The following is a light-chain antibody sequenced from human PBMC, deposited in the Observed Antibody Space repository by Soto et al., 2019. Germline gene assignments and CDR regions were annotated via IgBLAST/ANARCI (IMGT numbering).Light chain of an antibody. CDR1: QMISNW. CDR2: DAS. Sequence: DIQMTQSPSTLSASVGDRVTITCRASQMISNWLAWYQQKPGRAPKILIHDASSLQTGVPSRFSGSASGEEFTLTISSLQPDDIATYYCQQYNSYSTFGQGTKVDIK. CDR3: QQYNSYST. V-gene: IGKV1-5*01. J-gene: IGKJ1*01.